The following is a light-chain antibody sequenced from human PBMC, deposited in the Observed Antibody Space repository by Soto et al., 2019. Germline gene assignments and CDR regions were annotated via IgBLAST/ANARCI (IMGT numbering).Light chain of an antibody. CDR3: CSYAGSRTYVI. J-gene: IGLJ2*01. Sequence: QSALTQPASVSGSPGQSITISCTGTSNDIGSYNLVSWYQHHPGKAPRLIIYEGSKRPSGVSNRFSGSKSGNTASLTISGLQAEDEADYYCCSYAGSRTYVIFGGGTKVTFL. CDR1: SNDIGSYNL. CDR2: EGS. V-gene: IGLV2-23*01.